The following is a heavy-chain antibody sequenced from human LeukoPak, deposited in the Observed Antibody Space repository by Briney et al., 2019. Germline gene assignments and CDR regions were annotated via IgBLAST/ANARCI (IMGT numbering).Heavy chain of an antibody. Sequence: PSETLSLTCAVYGGSFSGYYWSWIRQPPGKGLEWIGEINHSGSTNYNPSLKSRVTISVDTSKNQFSLKLSSVTAADTAVYYCAREMATIEVFDYWGQGTLVTVSS. CDR3: AREMATIEVFDY. D-gene: IGHD5-24*01. J-gene: IGHJ4*02. CDR1: GGSFSGYY. V-gene: IGHV4-34*09. CDR2: INHSGST.